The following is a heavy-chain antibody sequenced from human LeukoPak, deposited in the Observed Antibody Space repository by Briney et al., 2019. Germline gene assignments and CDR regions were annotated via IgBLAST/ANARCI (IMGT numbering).Heavy chain of an antibody. V-gene: IGHV3-23*01. D-gene: IGHD3-10*01. CDR3: AKGGLWYGKNDC. J-gene: IGHJ4*02. CDR1: GFTFSNYA. CDR2: ITGSGDST. Sequence: GGSLRLSCAASGFTFSNYAMSWVRQAPGKGLEWVSTITGSGDSTYNADSVKGRFTISRDNSENTLYLQMNSLRAEDTAVYYCAKGGLWYGKNDCWGQGTLVTVSS.